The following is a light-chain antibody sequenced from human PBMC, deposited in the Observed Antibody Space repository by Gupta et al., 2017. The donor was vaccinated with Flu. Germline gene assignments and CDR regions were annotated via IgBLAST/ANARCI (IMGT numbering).Light chain of an antibody. V-gene: IGLV2-14*01. CDR3: SSYTSSNSLE. CDR2: EVI. CDR1: SSDVGGYNY. Sequence: QSALTQPASVSGSPGQSITISCTGTSSDVGGYNYVSWYQHHPGKAPKLMIYEVINPPSGVSNRFSGSKSGNTASLTISGLQAEDEADYYCSSYTSSNSLEFGGGTKLTVL. J-gene: IGLJ3*02.